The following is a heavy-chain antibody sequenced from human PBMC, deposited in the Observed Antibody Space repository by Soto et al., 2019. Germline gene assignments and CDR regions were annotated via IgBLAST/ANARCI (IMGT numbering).Heavy chain of an antibody. V-gene: IGHV4-34*01. Sequence: SETLSLTCAVYGGSFSGYYLSWIRQPPGKGLEWIGEINHSGSTNYNPSLKSRVTISVDTSKNQFSLKLSSVTAADTAVYYCARGLDWPRYFWSGYYAPAYYYYMDVWGKGTTVTVSS. CDR3: ARGLDWPRYFWSGYYAPAYYYYMDV. D-gene: IGHD3-3*01. CDR2: INHSGST. J-gene: IGHJ6*03. CDR1: GGSFSGYY.